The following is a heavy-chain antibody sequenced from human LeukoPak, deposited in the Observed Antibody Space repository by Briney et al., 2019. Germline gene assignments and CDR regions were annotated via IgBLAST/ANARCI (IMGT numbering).Heavy chain of an antibody. J-gene: IGHJ4*02. D-gene: IGHD2-2*01. CDR1: GGSFSGYY. CDR3: ARAPICSSTSCAYYFDY. Sequence: PSETLSLTCAVYGGSFSGYYWSWVRQPPGKGLEWNGEINHSGSTNYNPSLKSRVTISVDTSKNQFSLKLSSVTAADTAVYYCARAPICSSTSCAYYFDYWGQGTLVTVSS. CDR2: INHSGST. V-gene: IGHV4-34*01.